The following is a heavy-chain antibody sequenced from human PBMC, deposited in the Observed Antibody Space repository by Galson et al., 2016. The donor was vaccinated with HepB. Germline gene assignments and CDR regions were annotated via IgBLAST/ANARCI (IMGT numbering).Heavy chain of an antibody. CDR1: GFTFGSYS. D-gene: IGHD1-26*01. CDR2: SSRSTTSTSTI. Sequence: SLRLSCAASGFTFGSYSINWVRQAPGKGLEWVSYSSRSTTSTSTIKYADSVKGRFTISRDNAKDSLYLQMNSLRVEDTAIYYCARLGADLSRGHYYYAMDVWGQGTTVTVSS. J-gene: IGHJ6*02. CDR3: ARLGADLSRGHYYYAMDV. V-gene: IGHV3-48*01.